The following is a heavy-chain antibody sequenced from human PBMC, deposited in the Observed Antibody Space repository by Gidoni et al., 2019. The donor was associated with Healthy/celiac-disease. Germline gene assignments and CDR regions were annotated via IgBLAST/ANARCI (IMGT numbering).Heavy chain of an antibody. CDR3: ARAPPSELYYYYGMDV. D-gene: IGHD6-6*01. Sequence: EVQLVEFGGGLVQPGGSLRLSCAASGFTVSSNYMSWVRQAPGKGLEWVSVIYSGGSTYYADSVKGRFTISRDNSKNTLYLQMNSLRAEDTAVYYCARAPPSELYYYYGMDVWGQGTTVTVSS. CDR1: GFTVSSNY. CDR2: IYSGGST. V-gene: IGHV3-66*01. J-gene: IGHJ6*02.